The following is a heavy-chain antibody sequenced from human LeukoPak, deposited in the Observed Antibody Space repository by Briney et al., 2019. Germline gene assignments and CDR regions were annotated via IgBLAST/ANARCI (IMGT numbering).Heavy chain of an antibody. CDR1: GFTVSSNY. Sequence: GGSLRLSCAASGFTVSSNYMSWVRQAPGKGLEWVSVIYSGGTTYYAESVKGRFTISGDGSGNTLYLEMDSLRAEDTAVYYCAKYLAGGWYYIDCWGQGTLVTVSS. CDR3: AKYLAGGWYYIDC. D-gene: IGHD6-19*01. V-gene: IGHV3-53*01. J-gene: IGHJ4*02. CDR2: IYSGGTT.